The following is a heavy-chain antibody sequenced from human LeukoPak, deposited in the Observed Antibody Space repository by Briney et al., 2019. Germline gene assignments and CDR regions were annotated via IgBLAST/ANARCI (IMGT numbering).Heavy chain of an antibody. CDR1: GFTFSNYW. J-gene: IGHJ5*02. CDR3: AREGSYRNWFDP. V-gene: IGHV3-7*05. D-gene: IGHD1-26*01. Sequence: PGGSLRLSCAASGFTFSNYWMSWVRQAPGKGLEWVANIKQEGSEKYYVDSVKGRFTISRDNAKNLLYLPMNSLRAEDTAVYYCAREGSYRNWFDPWGQGTLVTVFS. CDR2: IKQEGSEK.